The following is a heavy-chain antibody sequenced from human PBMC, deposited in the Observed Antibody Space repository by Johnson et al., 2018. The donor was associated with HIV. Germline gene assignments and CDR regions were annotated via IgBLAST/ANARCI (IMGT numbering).Heavy chain of an antibody. CDR1: GITVSLNH. D-gene: IGHD1-26*01. CDR3: ARPHSAQYQHAFDI. J-gene: IGHJ3*02. CDR2: LYAGGTT. V-gene: IGHV3-66*04. Sequence: VKLVESGGGLVQPGGSLRLSCAVSGITVSLNHMSWVRQAPGTGLEWVSILYAGGTTNYADSVKGCFTSSRDNSKNTLYLQMNSLRAEDTALYYCARPHSAQYQHAFDIWGQGTKVTVSS.